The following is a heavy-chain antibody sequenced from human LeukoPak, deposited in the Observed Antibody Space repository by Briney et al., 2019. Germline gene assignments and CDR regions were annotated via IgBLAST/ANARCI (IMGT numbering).Heavy chain of an antibody. CDR2: IWYDGTNK. CDR3: AREDTSWSEVDY. V-gene: IGHV3-33*08. Sequence: GRSLRLSCAASGFTFSSYGMHWVRQAPGKGLEWVAVIWYDGTNKYYADSVKGRFTISRDNSKNTLYLQMNSLRVEDTAVYYCAREDTSWSEVDYWGQGTPVTVSS. D-gene: IGHD2-2*01. J-gene: IGHJ4*02. CDR1: GFTFSSYG.